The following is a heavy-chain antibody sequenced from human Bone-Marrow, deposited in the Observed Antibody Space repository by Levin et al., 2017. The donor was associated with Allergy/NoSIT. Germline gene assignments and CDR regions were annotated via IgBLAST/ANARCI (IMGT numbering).Heavy chain of an antibody. J-gene: IGHJ4*02. Sequence: GGSLRLSCAASGFAFSSNWMHWVRQVPGKGLVWVSRINSDGSTTFYADSVQGRFTISRDNAKSTLYLQMNSLRPEDTAIYYCARDHHYGHWGQGSLVTVSS. CDR3: ARDHHYGH. V-gene: IGHV3-74*01. D-gene: IGHD3-16*01. CDR2: INSDGSTT. CDR1: GFAFSSNW.